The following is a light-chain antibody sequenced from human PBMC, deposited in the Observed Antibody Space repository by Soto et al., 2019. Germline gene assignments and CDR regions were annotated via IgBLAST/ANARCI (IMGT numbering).Light chain of an antibody. Sequence: QSVLTQPASVSGSPGQSITISCTGTSSDVGGYNFVSWYQQHPGKAPKLIIYDVSNRPSGVSYRFSGSKSGNTASLTISGLQAEDEADYYCPSYPGHSTHVFGPGTKVTV. CDR1: SSDVGGYNF. CDR2: DVS. J-gene: IGLJ1*01. CDR3: PSYPGHSTHV. V-gene: IGLV2-14*01.